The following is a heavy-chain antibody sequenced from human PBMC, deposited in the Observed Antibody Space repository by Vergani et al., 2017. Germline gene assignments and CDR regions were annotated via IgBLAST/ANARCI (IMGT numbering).Heavy chain of an antibody. CDR3: AGTYSSSWYGSWFDP. CDR2: INHSGNT. V-gene: IGHV4-34*01. CDR1: GGSFSGYY. D-gene: IGHD6-13*01. Sequence: QVQLQQWGAGLLKPSETLSLTCAVYGGSFSGYYWSWIRQPPGKRLEWIGEINHSGNTNYNPSLKSRVTIEVDTSKNQFSLKLSSVTAADTAVDYCAGTYSSSWYGSWFDPWGQGTLVTVSS. J-gene: IGHJ5*02.